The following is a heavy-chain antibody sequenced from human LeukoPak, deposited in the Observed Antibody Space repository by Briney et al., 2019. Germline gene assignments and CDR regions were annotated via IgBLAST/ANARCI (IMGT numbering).Heavy chain of an antibody. D-gene: IGHD3-10*01. J-gene: IGHJ4*02. CDR2: MNPNSGNT. CDR1: GYTFTGYY. CDR3: ARSYYYGSGSYVH. Sequence: ASVKVSCTASGYTFTGYYIHWVRQAPGQGLEWVGWMNPNSGNTGYAQKFQGRVTMTRNTSKSTAYMELSSLRSEDTAVYYCARSYYYGSGSYVHWGQGTLVTVSS. V-gene: IGHV1-8*02.